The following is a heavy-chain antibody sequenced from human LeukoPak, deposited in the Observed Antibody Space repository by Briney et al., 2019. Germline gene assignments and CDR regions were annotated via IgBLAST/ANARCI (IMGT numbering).Heavy chain of an antibody. CDR2: MNPNSGNT. J-gene: IGHJ5*02. CDR3: ARYGYSSSWYNWFDP. Sequence: ASVKVSCKASGYTFTSYDINWVRQATGQGLQWMGWMNPNSGNTGYAQKFQGRVTMTRNTSISTAYMELSSLRSEDTAVYYCARYGYSSSWYNWFDPWGQGTLVTVSS. V-gene: IGHV1-8*01. CDR1: GYTFTSYD. D-gene: IGHD6-13*01.